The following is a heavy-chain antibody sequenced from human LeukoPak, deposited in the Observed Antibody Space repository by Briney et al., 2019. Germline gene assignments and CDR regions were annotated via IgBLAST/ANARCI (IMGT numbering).Heavy chain of an antibody. Sequence: PGGSLRLSCAASGFTFSSYSMNWVRQAPGKGLEWVSSISSSSSYIYYADSVKGRFTVSRDNSKNTLYLQLNRLRAEDTAVYYCAKQFLDANWGQGTLVTVSS. D-gene: IGHD6-19*01. V-gene: IGHV3-21*04. CDR3: AKQFLDAN. CDR2: ISSSSSYI. J-gene: IGHJ4*02. CDR1: GFTFSSYS.